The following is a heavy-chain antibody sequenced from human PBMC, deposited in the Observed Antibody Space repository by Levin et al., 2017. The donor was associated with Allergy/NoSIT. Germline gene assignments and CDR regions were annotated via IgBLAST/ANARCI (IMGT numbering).Heavy chain of an antibody. Sequence: PSETLSLTCTVSGGSISSYYWSWIRQPPGKGLEWIGYIYYSGSTNYNPSLKSRVTISVDTSKNQFSLKLSSVTAADTAVYYCARGSSWYRYYFDYWGQGTLVTVSS. CDR3: ARGSSWYRYYFDY. V-gene: IGHV4-59*01. CDR1: GGSISSYY. J-gene: IGHJ4*02. CDR2: IYYSGST. D-gene: IGHD6-13*01.